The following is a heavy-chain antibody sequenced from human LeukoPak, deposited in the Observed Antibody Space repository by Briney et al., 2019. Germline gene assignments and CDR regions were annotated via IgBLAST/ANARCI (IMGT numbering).Heavy chain of an antibody. Sequence: SETLPLTCTVSGGSISSNGYYWGWIRQPPGKGLEWIGSFYYTGSTFYSPSLKSRVTISVDTSKNQFSLKLGSVTAADTAVYYCARRSGTYHAFDIWGQGTMVTVSS. V-gene: IGHV4-39*01. J-gene: IGHJ3*02. CDR2: FYYTGST. CDR1: GGSISSNGYY. CDR3: ARRSGTYHAFDI. D-gene: IGHD1-26*01.